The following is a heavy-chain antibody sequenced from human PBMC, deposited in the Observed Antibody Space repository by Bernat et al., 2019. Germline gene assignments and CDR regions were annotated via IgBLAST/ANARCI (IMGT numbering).Heavy chain of an antibody. V-gene: IGHV3-30*04. CDR1: GFTFSSYA. J-gene: IGHJ4*02. Sequence: QVQLVESGGGVVQPGRSLRLSCAASGFTFSSYAMHWVRQAPGKGLEWVAVISYDGSEKTYADSVKGRFTISRDNSKNTLYLQVDSLRAEDSAVYYCARVNNDFWSGYIGRGFDYWGQGTLVTVSS. CDR3: ARVNNDFWSGYIGRGFDY. D-gene: IGHD3-3*01. CDR2: ISYDGSEK.